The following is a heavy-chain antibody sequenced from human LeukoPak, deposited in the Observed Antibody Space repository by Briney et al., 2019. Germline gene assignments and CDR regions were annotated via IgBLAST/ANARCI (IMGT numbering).Heavy chain of an antibody. V-gene: IGHV4-30-4*01. J-gene: IGHJ4*02. CDR3: ARWVTAISGYFDY. Sequence: PSETLSLTCTVSGGSISSGDYYWRWIRPPPGKGLEWIGYIYYSGSTYYNPSLKSRVTISVDTSKNQFSLKLSSVTAADTAVYYCARWVTAISGYFDYWGQGTLVTVSS. CDR2: IYYSGST. D-gene: IGHD2-21*02. CDR1: GGSISSGDYY.